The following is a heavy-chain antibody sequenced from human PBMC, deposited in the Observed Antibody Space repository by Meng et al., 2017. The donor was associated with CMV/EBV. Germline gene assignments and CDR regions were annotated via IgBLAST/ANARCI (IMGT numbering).Heavy chain of an antibody. J-gene: IGHJ4*02. CDR1: GFIFSSYW. V-gene: IGHV3-74*01. Sequence: GGSLRLSCAASGFIFSSYWMHWVRQAPGKGLVWVSRINSDGSSTSYADSVKGRFTISRDNAKNTLYPQMNSLRAEDTAVYYCARDGYYYDSSGYYQVPFDYWGQGTLVTVSS. CDR3: ARDGYYYDSSGYYQVPFDY. CDR2: INSDGSST. D-gene: IGHD3-22*01.